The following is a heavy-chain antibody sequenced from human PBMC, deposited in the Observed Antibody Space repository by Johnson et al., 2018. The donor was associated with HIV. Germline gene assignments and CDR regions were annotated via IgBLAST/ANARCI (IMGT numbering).Heavy chain of an antibody. CDR1: GFTFSSYA. CDR3: ARDPTRFWIQYQLLFSAFDI. CDR2: ISYDGSNK. Sequence: QMQLVESGGGVVQPGRSLRLSCAASGFTFSSYAMHWVRQAPGKGLEWVAVISYDGSNKYYADSVKGRFTISRDNAKNSLYLQMNSLRVEDTALYHCARDPTRFWIQYQLLFSAFDIWGQWTMVTVSS. J-gene: IGHJ3*02. V-gene: IGHV3-30*04. D-gene: IGHD2-2*01.